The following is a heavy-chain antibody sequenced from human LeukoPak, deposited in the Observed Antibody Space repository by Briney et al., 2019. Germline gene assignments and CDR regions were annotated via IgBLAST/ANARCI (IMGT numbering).Heavy chain of an antibody. CDR1: GYTFTGYY. CDR3: ARDRAVAGYYYYGVDV. V-gene: IGHV1-2*02. J-gene: IGHJ6*02. D-gene: IGHD6-19*01. Sequence: ASVKVSCKASGYTFTGYYMHWVRQAPGQGLEWMGWINPNSGGTNYAQKFQGRVTMTRDTSISTAYMELSRLRSDDTAVYYCARDRAVAGYYYYGVDVWGQGTTVTVSS. CDR2: INPNSGGT.